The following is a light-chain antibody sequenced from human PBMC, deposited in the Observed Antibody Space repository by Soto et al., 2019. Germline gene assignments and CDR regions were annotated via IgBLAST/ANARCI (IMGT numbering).Light chain of an antibody. V-gene: IGKV3-15*01. CDR1: QSVGTN. CDR2: GTS. CDR3: QQYTNRPPWT. Sequence: EIVMTQSPATLSVSPGERATLSCRASQSVGTNLAWYQQKPGQAPRLLIFGTSTRATGIPARFSGSGSGTDFTLTISSVQSDDLAVYYCQQYTNRPPWTFGQGTKVDMK. J-gene: IGKJ1*01.